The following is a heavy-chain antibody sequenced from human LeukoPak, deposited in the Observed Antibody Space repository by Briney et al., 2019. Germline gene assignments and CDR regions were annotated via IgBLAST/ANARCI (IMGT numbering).Heavy chain of an antibody. Sequence: GGSLRLSCASSGFTFRRYAMSWVRQVPGKGLEWVSVISGSGDNTYYADSVKGRFTISRDNSKNMLYLQMNSLRAEDTAVYYCAKWKYSNSGIDDYWGQGTLVTVSS. D-gene: IGHD6-6*01. CDR1: GFTFRRYA. V-gene: IGHV3-23*01. CDR2: ISGSGDNT. CDR3: AKWKYSNSGIDDY. J-gene: IGHJ4*02.